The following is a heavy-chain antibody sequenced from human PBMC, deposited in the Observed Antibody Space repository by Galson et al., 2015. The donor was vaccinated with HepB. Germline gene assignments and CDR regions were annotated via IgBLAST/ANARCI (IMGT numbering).Heavy chain of an antibody. CDR1: GFQLSNAA. Sequence: SLRLSCAASGFQLSNAAVSWVRQAPGKGLEWVSAIRAGGGSTVYADAVRGRFTISRDNSKNTLDVKMNSLRPEATAVYYCANLEWSCSRVWGTGTTLTASS. D-gene: IGHD2-15*01. CDR3: ANLEWSCSRV. CDR2: IRAGGGST. V-gene: IGHV3-23*01. J-gene: IGHJ6*04.